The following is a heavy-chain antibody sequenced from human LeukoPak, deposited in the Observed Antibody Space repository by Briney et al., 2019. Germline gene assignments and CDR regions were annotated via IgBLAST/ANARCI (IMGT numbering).Heavy chain of an antibody. Sequence: GGSLTLSCAASGFTFSDYWMHWVRQAPGKGLVWVSRISSDGSRVTYAESVKGRFTISRDNAKNTLHLQMNSLRAEDTAVYYCAGAAYGDYGMDGYWGQGTLVTVSS. V-gene: IGHV3-74*01. CDR3: AGAAYGDYGMDGY. CDR2: ISSDGSRV. D-gene: IGHD4-17*01. CDR1: GFTFSDYW. J-gene: IGHJ4*02.